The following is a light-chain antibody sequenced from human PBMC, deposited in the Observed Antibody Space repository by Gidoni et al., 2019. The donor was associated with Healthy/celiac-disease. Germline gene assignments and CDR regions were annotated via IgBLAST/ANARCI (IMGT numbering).Light chain of an antibody. Sequence: SYELTQPPSVSVSPGQTASITCSGDKLGDKYACWYQQKPGQSPVLVIYQDSKRPSGIPERFSGSNSGNTATLTISGTQAMDEADYYCQAWDSSTAWRVFGGGTKLTV. CDR2: QDS. J-gene: IGLJ3*02. CDR1: KLGDKY. V-gene: IGLV3-1*01. CDR3: QAWDSSTAWRV.